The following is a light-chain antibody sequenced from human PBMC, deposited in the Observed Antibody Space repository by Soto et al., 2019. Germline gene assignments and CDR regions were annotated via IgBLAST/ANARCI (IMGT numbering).Light chain of an antibody. CDR2: EVS. Sequence: QSVLTQPASVSGSPGQSITISCTGTSSDVGGYNYVSWYQQHPGKAPKPMIYEVSNRPSGVSNRFSGSKSGNTASLTISGIQAEDEADYYCSSYKSSSTYVFGSGTKVTVL. J-gene: IGLJ1*01. CDR1: SSDVGGYNY. V-gene: IGLV2-14*01. CDR3: SSYKSSSTYV.